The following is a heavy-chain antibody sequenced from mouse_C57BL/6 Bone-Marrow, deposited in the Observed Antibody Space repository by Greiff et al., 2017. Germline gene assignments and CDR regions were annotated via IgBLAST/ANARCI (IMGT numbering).Heavy chain of an antibody. J-gene: IGHJ3*01. D-gene: IGHD1-1*01. CDR1: GYTFTDYY. CDR2: INPYNGGT. V-gene: IGHV1-19*01. CDR3: ASGVLLRFAY. Sequence: VQLKQSGPVLVKPGASVKMSCKASGYTFTDYYMNWVKQSHGKSLEWIGVINPYNGGTSYNQKFKGRATLTVDKSSSTAYMELNSLTSEDSAVYYCASGVLLRFAYWGQGTLVTVSA.